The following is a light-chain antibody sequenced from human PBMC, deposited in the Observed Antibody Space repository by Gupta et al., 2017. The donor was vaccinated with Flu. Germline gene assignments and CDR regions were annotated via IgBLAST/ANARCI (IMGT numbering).Light chain of an antibody. CDR2: QDN. CDR1: NLGVKF. J-gene: IGLJ1*01. Sequence: SYVVSHPPSVSVSPGQTATVTCSGDNLGVKFVCWYQQRPGQSPVLLIYQDNKRPSGIPERFSGSNSGSTATLTISMTQAMDEADYYCQAWDSTTAVFGPGTKVTVL. CDR3: QAWDSTTAV. V-gene: IGLV3-1*01.